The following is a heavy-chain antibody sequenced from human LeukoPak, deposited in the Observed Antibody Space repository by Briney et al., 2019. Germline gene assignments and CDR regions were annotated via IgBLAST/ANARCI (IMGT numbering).Heavy chain of an antibody. V-gene: IGHV4-4*07. J-gene: IGHJ4*02. CDR2: IYTSGST. CDR3: ARVTAAPALDY. Sequence: PSETLSLTCTVSGGSLSSYSWSWIRQPAGKGLEWIGHIYTSGSTNYNPSLKSRVTMSVDTSKHQFSLKLTSVTAADTAIYYCARVTAAPALDYWGQGTLVTVSS. D-gene: IGHD6-25*01. CDR1: GGSLSSYS.